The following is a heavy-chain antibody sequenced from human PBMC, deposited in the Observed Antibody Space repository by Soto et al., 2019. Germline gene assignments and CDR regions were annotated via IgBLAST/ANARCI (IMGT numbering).Heavy chain of an antibody. Sequence: QVQLVQSGGEVKKPGASVKVSCKASGYTFINHGISWVRQAPGQGLEWMGWLNVYNGDINYAQKFRGRVTMTADTSTRTAYMELRSLRSDDTAVYYCARDALGGPLLATIHSDNWGQGTLVTVSS. CDR3: ARDALGGPLLATIHSDN. V-gene: IGHV1-18*04. D-gene: IGHD5-12*01. CDR1: GYTFINHG. CDR2: LNVYNGDI. J-gene: IGHJ4*02.